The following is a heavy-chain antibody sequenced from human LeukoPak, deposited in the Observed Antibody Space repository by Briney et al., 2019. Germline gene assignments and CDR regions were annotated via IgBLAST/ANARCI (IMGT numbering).Heavy chain of an antibody. CDR1: GFTFSTYS. J-gene: IGHJ4*02. CDR2: ISSSSSYK. Sequence: TGGSLRLSCAASGFTFSTYSMNWVRQAPGKGLEWVSSISSSSSYKYYADSVKGRFTVSRDNAKNSLYLQMNILRAEDTAVYYCARGGGRHVEYWGQGNLVTVSS. CDR3: ARGGGRHVEY. D-gene: IGHD3-16*01. V-gene: IGHV3-21*04.